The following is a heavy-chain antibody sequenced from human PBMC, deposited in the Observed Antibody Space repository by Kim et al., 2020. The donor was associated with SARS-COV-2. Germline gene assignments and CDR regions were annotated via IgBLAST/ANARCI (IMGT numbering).Heavy chain of an antibody. Sequence: GESLKISCKGSGYSFTSYWIGWVRQMPGKGLEWMGIIYPGDSDTRYSPSFQGQVTISADKSISTAYLQWSSLKASDTAMYYCARPPALAAAGTGSLDYWGQGTLVTVSS. CDR2: IYPGDSDT. D-gene: IGHD6-13*01. CDR3: ARPPALAAAGTGSLDY. V-gene: IGHV5-51*01. CDR1: GYSFTSYW. J-gene: IGHJ4*02.